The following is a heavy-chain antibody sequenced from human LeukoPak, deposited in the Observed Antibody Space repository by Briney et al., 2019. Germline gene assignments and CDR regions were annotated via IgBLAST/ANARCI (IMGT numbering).Heavy chain of an antibody. J-gene: IGHJ5*02. V-gene: IGHV4-30-4*01. Sequence: SETLSLTCTVSGGSISSGDYYWSWIRQPPGKGLEWIGYIYYSGSTYYNPSLKSRVTISVDTSKNQFSLKLSSVTAADTAVYYCARAISMVRGPGWFDPWGQGTLVTVSS. CDR3: ARAISMVRGPGWFDP. D-gene: IGHD3-10*01. CDR2: IYYSGST. CDR1: GGSISSGDYY.